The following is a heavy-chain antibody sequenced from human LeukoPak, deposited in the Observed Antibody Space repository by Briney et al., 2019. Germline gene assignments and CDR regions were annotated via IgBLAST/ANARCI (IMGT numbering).Heavy chain of an antibody. CDR1: GFTFSSYG. CDR2: ISYDGSNK. V-gene: IGHV3-30*18. CDR3: AKAPRQIGYFDY. D-gene: IGHD2/OR15-2a*01. J-gene: IGHJ4*02. Sequence: PGGSLRLSCAASGFTFSSYGMHWVRQAPGKGLEWVAVISYDGSNKYYADSVKGRFTISRDNSKNTLYLQMNSLRAEDTAVYYCAKAPRQIGYFDYWGQGTLVTVSS.